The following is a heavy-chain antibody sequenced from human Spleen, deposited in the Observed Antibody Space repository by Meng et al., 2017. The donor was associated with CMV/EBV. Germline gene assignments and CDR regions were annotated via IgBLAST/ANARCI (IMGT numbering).Heavy chain of an antibody. V-gene: IGHV3-23*01. Sequence: GGSLRLSCAASGFTFSSYAMSWVRQAPGKGLEWVSAISGSGGNTYYADSVKGRFTISRDNSKNTLYLQMNSLRAEDTAVYYCARDAYGDRSIAAHWGQGTLVTVSS. CDR1: GFTFSSYA. CDR2: ISGSGGNT. CDR3: ARDAYGDRSIAAH. D-gene: IGHD6-6*01. J-gene: IGHJ4*02.